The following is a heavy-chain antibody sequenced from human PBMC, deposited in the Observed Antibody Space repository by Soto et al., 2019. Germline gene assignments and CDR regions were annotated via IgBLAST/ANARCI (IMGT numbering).Heavy chain of an antibody. J-gene: IGHJ5*02. D-gene: IGHD4-17*01. CDR1: GFTFSSYA. CDR3: AKDRGTVTTIVGFHWFDP. Sequence: GGSLRLSCAASGFTFSSYAMSWVRQAPGKGLEWVSAISGSGGSTYYADSVKGRFTISRDNSKNTLYLQMNSLRAEDTAVYYCAKDRGTVTTIVGFHWFDPWGQGTLVTVSS. V-gene: IGHV3-23*01. CDR2: ISGSGGST.